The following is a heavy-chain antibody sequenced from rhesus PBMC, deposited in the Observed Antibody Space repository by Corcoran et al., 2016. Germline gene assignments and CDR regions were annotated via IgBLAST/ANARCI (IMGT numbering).Heavy chain of an antibody. CDR3: ARDITVAGGFDY. J-gene: IGHJ4*01. CDR2: ITYSGST. Sequence: QVQLQESGPGLVKPSETLSLTCAVSGYSIRGYYWSWIRQAPGKGLEWIGYITYSGSTSYNPSLKSRVTMSRDTSKTQFSLKLSSVTAADTAVYYCARDITVAGGFDYWGQGVLVTVSS. V-gene: IGHV4-122*02. CDR1: GYSIRGYY. D-gene: IGHD4-29*01.